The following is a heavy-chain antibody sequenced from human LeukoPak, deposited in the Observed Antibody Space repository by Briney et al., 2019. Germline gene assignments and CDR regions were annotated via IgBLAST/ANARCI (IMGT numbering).Heavy chain of an antibody. J-gene: IGHJ4*02. V-gene: IGHV3-30*02. D-gene: IGHD3-10*01. CDR3: GRDRYYAVDY. Sequence: PGGSLRLSRAASGFTFSSYGMHWVRQAPGKGLEWVAFLRYDGISKYYADSVKGRFTISRDNSKNTLYLQMNSLRAEDTAVYYCGRDRYYAVDYWGQGTLVTVSS. CDR1: GFTFSSYG. CDR2: LRYDGISK.